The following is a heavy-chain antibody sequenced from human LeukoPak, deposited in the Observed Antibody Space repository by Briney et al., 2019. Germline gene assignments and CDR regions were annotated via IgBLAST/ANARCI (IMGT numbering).Heavy chain of an antibody. CDR1: GGSISSYY. CDR2: IYYSGST. CDR3: ARGARVDTAIDDAFDI. J-gene: IGHJ3*02. V-gene: IGHV4-59*01. Sequence: SETLSLTCTVSGGSISSYYWSWIRQPPGKGLEWIGYIYYSGSTNYNPSLKSRVTISVDTSKNQFSLKLSSVTAADTAVYYCARGARVDTAIDDAFDIWGQGTMVTVSS. D-gene: IGHD5-18*01.